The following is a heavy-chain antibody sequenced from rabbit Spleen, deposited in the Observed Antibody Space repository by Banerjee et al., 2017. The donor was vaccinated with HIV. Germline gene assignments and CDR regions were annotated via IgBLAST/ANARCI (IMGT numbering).Heavy chain of an antibody. CDR3: ARDSASSFSSYGMDL. J-gene: IGHJ3*01. V-gene: IGHV1S45*01. CDR1: GFSFSDRDV. Sequence: QEQLEESGGGLVKPEGSLTLTCKASGFSFSDRDVMCWVRQAPGKGLEWIACINTATGKVVYATWAKGRFTCSKTSSTTVTLQMTSLTVADTATYFCARDSASSFSSYGMDLWGQGTLVTVS. CDR2: INTATGKV. D-gene: IGHD8-1*01.